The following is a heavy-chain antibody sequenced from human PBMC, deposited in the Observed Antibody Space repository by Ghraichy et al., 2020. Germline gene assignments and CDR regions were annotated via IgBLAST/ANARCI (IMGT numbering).Heavy chain of an antibody. CDR2: IYGGGNT. CDR3: ARGGAARPQYYYYMDV. D-gene: IGHD6-6*01. V-gene: IGHV3-53*01. Sequence: GGSLRLSCAASGFTDSSNYMSWVRQAPGKGLEWISSIYGGGNTYYGDSVKGRFTIYRDNSKNTLYLQMNSLRVEDTAVYFCARGGAARPQYYYYMDVWGKGTTVTVSS. J-gene: IGHJ6*03. CDR1: GFTDSSNY.